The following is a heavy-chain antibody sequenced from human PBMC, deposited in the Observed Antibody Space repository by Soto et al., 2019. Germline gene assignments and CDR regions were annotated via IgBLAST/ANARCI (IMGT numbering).Heavy chain of an antibody. J-gene: IGHJ4*02. V-gene: IGHV3-23*01. CDR2: ISGSGGGT. CDR1: GYTFSSFD. CDR3: AHTPGFDY. Sequence: GGSLRLSCAVSGYTFSSFDMSWVRQAPGKGLEWVSTISGSGGGTNYADSVKGRFTISRDISTYTVYLQMNSLRAEDTAVYYCAHTPGFDYWGQGALVTVSS.